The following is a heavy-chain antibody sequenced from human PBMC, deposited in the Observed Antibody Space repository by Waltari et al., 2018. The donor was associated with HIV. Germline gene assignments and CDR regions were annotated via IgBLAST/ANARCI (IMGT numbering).Heavy chain of an antibody. CDR1: GFTWAAFA. J-gene: IGHJ6*02. CDR3: ARDRDDGLDV. CDR2: LRNKPYGGTT. Sequence: ELQLVESGGGLVQPGRSLRLTCRASGFTWAAFAVTWVRQAPGKGLEWVGFLRNKPYGGTTEFAASVKGRFTISRDESKSIAFLQMNSLKAEDTAVYYCARDRDDGLDVWGQGTTVIVS. V-gene: IGHV3-49*04.